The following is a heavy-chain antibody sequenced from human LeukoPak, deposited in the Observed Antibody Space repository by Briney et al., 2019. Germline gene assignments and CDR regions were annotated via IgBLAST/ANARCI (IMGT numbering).Heavy chain of an antibody. J-gene: IGHJ4*02. CDR3: ARGSLGYSC. CDR1: GFTFSSYA. D-gene: IGHD5-18*01. Sequence: GRSLRLSCAASGFTFSSYAMHWVRQAPGKGLEWVAVISYDGSNKYYADSVKGRFTISRDNSKNTLYLQMNSLRAEDTAVYYCARGSLGYSCWGQGTLVTVSS. CDR2: ISYDGSNK. V-gene: IGHV3-30-3*01.